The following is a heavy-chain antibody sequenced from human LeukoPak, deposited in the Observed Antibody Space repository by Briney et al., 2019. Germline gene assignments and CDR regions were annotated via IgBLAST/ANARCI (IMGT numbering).Heavy chain of an antibody. Sequence: GGSLRLSCAASGFTFSSYWMSWVRQAPGKGLEWVANIKQDGSEKYYVDSVKGRFTISRDNAKNSLYLQMNSLRAEDTAVYYCAREIAAAGSWYFDLWGRGTLVTVSS. CDR3: AREIAAAGSWYFDL. J-gene: IGHJ2*01. V-gene: IGHV3-7*01. D-gene: IGHD6-13*01. CDR2: IKQDGSEK. CDR1: GFTFSSYW.